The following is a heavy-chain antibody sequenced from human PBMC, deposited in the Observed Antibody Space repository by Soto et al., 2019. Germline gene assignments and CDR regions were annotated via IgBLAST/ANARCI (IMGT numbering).Heavy chain of an antibody. CDR3: AKVSSSWYAGFFDL. CDR1: GFTFSSHA. D-gene: IGHD6-13*01. V-gene: IGHV3-23*01. CDR2: LSDSGDSI. J-gene: IGHJ4*02. Sequence: PGGSLRLSCTASGFTFSSHAMTWVRQAPGKGLEWVSGLSDSGDSIYYADSVKGRFTIYRDNSMNTLYLQMNTLRVEDTVVYYCAKVSSSWYAGFFDLWGQGTLVTVAS.